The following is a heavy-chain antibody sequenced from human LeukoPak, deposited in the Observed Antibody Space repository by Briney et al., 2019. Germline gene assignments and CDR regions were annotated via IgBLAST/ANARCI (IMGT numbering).Heavy chain of an antibody. Sequence: ASVKVSCKASGYTFAGYYMHWVRQAPGQGLEWMGWINPNSGGTNYAQKFQGRVTMTRDTSISTAYMELSRLRSDDTAVYYCARYRLAAPPRYFDYWGQGTLVTVSS. D-gene: IGHD6-6*01. J-gene: IGHJ4*02. CDR2: INPNSGGT. CDR1: GYTFAGYY. V-gene: IGHV1-2*02. CDR3: ARYRLAAPPRYFDY.